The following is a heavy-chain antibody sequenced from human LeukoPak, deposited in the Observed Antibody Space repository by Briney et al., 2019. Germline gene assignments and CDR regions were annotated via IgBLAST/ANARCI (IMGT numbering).Heavy chain of an antibody. CDR3: AGMRITTPTVRTLDY. Sequence: PSETLSLTCTVSGGSISSYYWSWIRQPPGKGLEWIGYIYYSGSTNYNPSLKSRVTISVDTSKNQFSLKLSSVTAADTAVYYCAGMRITTPTVRTLDYWGQGTLVTVSS. J-gene: IGHJ4*02. CDR1: GGSISSYY. D-gene: IGHD1-14*01. V-gene: IGHV4-59*01. CDR2: IYYSGST.